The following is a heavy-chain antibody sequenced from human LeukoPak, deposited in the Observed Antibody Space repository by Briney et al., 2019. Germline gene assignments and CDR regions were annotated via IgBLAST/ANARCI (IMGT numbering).Heavy chain of an antibody. CDR3: AKTDYGDYGGFNS. CDR2: IYVSGST. V-gene: IGHV4-38-2*01. Sequence: SETLSLTCAVSSYSISSGYSWGWIRQPPGKGLEWTGNIYVSGSTYYNLSLKSRVTISIDMSKTLFSLKLISVTAADTAVYRCAKTDYGDYGGFNSWGQGTMVTVSS. CDR1: SYSISSGYS. J-gene: IGHJ3*01. D-gene: IGHD4-17*01.